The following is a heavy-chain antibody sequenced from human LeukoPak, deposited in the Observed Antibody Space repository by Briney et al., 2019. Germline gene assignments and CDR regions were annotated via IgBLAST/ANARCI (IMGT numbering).Heavy chain of an antibody. CDR2: ISASGTT. J-gene: IGHJ4*02. D-gene: IGHD6-6*01. CDR1: GGSINPYY. Sequence: SETLSLTCTVSGGSINPYYWTWIRQSPGKGLEWIGYISASGTTDYNPSLKGRVTISVDTSKSQFSLHLNSVTAADTAVFYCARRSTLFYFDYWGQGALVTVSS. V-gene: IGHV4-4*09. CDR3: ARRSTLFYFDY.